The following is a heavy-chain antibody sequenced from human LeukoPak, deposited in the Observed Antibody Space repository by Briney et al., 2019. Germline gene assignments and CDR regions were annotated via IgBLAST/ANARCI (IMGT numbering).Heavy chain of an antibody. CDR1: GGSISSGDYY. Sequence: SQTLSLTCTVSGGSISSGDYYWSWIRQPPGKGLEWIGYIYYSGSTYYNPSPKSRVTISVDTSKNQFSLKLSSVTAADTAVYYCARTSDAASEAFDIWGQGTMVTVSS. J-gene: IGHJ3*02. CDR2: IYYSGST. CDR3: ARTSDAASEAFDI. V-gene: IGHV4-30-4*01.